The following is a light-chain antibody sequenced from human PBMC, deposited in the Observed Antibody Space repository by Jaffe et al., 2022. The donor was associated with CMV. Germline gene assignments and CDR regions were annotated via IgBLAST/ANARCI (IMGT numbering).Light chain of an antibody. J-gene: IGLJ1*01. CDR2: QDT. Sequence: SYELTQPPSVSVSPGQTASITCSGDKLGDKFASWYQHKPGQSPVLVIYQDTRRPSGIPERFSGSASGNAATLTISETQAMDEADYYCQAWDSNIAGVFGTGTKVTVL. CDR1: KLGDKF. V-gene: IGLV3-1*01. CDR3: QAWDSNIAGV.